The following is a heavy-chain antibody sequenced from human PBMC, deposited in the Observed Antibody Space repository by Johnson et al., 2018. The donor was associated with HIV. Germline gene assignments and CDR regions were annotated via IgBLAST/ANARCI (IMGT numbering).Heavy chain of an antibody. Sequence: QMQLVESGGGVVQPGRSLRLSCAASGFTFSSYGMHWVRQAPGKGLEWVAVIWYDGSNKYYADSVKGRFTISRDNSKNTLYLQMNSLRAEDTAVYYCAKSPLGRLREGAFDIWGQGTMVTVSS. CDR3: AKSPLGRLREGAFDI. J-gene: IGHJ3*02. CDR2: IWYDGSNK. V-gene: IGHV3-33*06. CDR1: GFTFSSYG. D-gene: IGHD7-27*01.